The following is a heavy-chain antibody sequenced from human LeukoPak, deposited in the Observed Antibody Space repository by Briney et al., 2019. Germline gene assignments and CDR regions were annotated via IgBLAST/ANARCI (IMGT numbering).Heavy chain of an antibody. CDR1: GLTFSSYA. Sequence: QPGGSLRLSCAASGLTFSSYAMSWVRQAPGKGLEWVSAINGSGGSTYYADSVKGRFTISRDNSKNTLYLQMNSLRAEDTAVYYCAKDRYYDSSGYGYYYYGMDVWGQGTTVTVSS. V-gene: IGHV3-23*01. CDR2: INGSGGST. CDR3: AKDRYYDSSGYGYYYYGMDV. J-gene: IGHJ6*02. D-gene: IGHD3-22*01.